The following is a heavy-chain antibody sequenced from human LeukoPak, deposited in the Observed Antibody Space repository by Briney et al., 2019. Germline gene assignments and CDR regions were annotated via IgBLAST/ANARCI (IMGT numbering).Heavy chain of an antibody. Sequence: PGGSLRLSCAASGFTFSSYEMNWVRQAPGKGLEWVSYISSSGSTIYYADSVKGRFTISRDNAKNSLYLQMNSLRAEDTAVYYCAKRISSGWSYYFDYWGQGTLVTVSS. CDR2: ISSSGSTI. V-gene: IGHV3-48*03. D-gene: IGHD6-19*01. CDR3: AKRISSGWSYYFDY. J-gene: IGHJ4*02. CDR1: GFTFSSYE.